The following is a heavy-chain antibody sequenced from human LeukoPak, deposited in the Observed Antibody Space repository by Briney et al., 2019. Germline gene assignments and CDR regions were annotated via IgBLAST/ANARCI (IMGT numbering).Heavy chain of an antibody. CDR2: ISGSGVST. Sequence: PGGSLRLSCAASGFTLSSYAMNWVRQAPGKGLEWVSTISGSGVSTYYADSVKGRFTISRDNSKNTLYLQMKSLRAEDTAVYYCAKRDSTGWYSDYWGQETLVTVSS. J-gene: IGHJ4*02. CDR3: AKRDSTGWYSDY. D-gene: IGHD6-19*01. V-gene: IGHV3-23*01. CDR1: GFTLSSYA.